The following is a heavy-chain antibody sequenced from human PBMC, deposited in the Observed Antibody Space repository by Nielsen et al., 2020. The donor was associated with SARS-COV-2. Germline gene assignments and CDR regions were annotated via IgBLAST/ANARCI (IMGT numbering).Heavy chain of an antibody. Sequence: SETLSLTCSVSGDSINSGGYYWSWIRQHPGKGLEWIGDIYHGGSTYYNPSLKSRLTLSTDTSKNQFSLTLTSVTAADTAIYFCARNSGSYRINDAFSVWGQGTVVPVSS. D-gene: IGHD1-26*01. CDR3: ARNSGSYRINDAFSV. V-gene: IGHV4-31*03. CDR1: GDSINSGGYY. CDR2: IYHGGST. J-gene: IGHJ3*01.